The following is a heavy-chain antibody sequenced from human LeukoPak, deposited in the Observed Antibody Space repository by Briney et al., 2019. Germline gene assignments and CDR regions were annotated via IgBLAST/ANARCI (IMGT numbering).Heavy chain of an antibody. CDR1: GGSFSGYY. J-gene: IGHJ2*01. Sequence: SETLSLTCAVYGGSFSGYYWSWIRQPPAKGLEWIWEINHSGSTNYNPCLKGRVPISVDKSKNQFSLKLSSVTAADTAVYYCARGRGSSGYYYGSHWYFDLWGRGTLVTVSS. CDR2: INHSGST. D-gene: IGHD3-22*01. V-gene: IGHV4-34*01. CDR3: ARGRGSSGYYYGSHWYFDL.